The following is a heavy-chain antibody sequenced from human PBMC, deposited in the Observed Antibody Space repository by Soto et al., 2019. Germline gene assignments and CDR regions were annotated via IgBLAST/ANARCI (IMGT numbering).Heavy chain of an antibody. CDR2: INHSGST. J-gene: IGHJ5*02. CDR3: ARLCSTTNWDWFDP. V-gene: IGHV4-34*01. CDR1: GGSFSGYY. D-gene: IGHD2-2*01. Sequence: SETLSLTCAVYGGSFSGYYWSWIRQPPGKGLEWIGEINHSGSTNYNPSLKSRVTISADTSKNQFSLKLTSVTAADTAMYYCARLCSTTNWDWFDPWGQGTLVTVSS.